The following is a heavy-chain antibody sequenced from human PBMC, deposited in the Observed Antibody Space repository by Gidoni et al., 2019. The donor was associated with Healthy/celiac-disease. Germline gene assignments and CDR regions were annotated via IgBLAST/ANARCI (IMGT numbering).Heavy chain of an antibody. Sequence: QVQLVEPGGGVVQPGRSLRLSCAASGFTFSSYGMHWVRQAPGKGLEWVAVIWYDGSNKYYADSVKGRFTISRDNSKNTLYLQMNSLRAEDTAVYYCARRGIAAPCLDYWGQGTLVTVSS. J-gene: IGHJ4*02. CDR2: IWYDGSNK. V-gene: IGHV3-33*01. CDR3: ARRGIAAPCLDY. CDR1: GFTFSSYG. D-gene: IGHD6-13*01.